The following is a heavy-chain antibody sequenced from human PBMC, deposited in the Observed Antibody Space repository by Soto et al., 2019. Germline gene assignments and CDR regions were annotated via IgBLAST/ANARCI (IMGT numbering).Heavy chain of an antibody. CDR2: IKEDGSEI. Sequence: GGSLRLSCAVSGFKVMSYWTSWVRQAPGKGLEWVASIKEDGSEIYYLHSVRGRFSISRDSAGNALHLTMNYLSAEDTGVYFCARDIGFDYVNWGQGTLVTVSS. V-gene: IGHV3-7*01. D-gene: IGHD3-16*01. CDR3: ARDIGFDYVN. J-gene: IGHJ4*02. CDR1: GFKVMSYW.